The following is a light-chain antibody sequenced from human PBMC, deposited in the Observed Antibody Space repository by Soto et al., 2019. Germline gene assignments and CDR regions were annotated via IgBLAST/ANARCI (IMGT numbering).Light chain of an antibody. V-gene: IGLV1-44*01. CDR3: AAWDDSLNGWV. Sequence: SVLTQPPSASGIPGQRVTISCSGSSSNIGSNTVNWYQQLPGTAPELLIYTNNQRPSGVPDRFSGSKSGTSASLGISGLQSEDEADYYCAAWDDSLNGWVFGGGTKLTVL. CDR2: TNN. CDR1: SSNIGSNT. J-gene: IGLJ3*02.